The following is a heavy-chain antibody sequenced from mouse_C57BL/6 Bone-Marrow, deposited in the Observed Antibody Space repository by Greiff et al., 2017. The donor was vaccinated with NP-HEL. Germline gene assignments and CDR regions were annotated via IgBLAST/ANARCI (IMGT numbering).Heavy chain of an antibody. CDR3: ARNGKPTYCTYYYAMDY. Sequence: LVESGAELVKPGASVKISCKASGYAFSSYWMNWVKQRPGKGLEWIGQIYPGDGDTNYNGKFKGKATLTADKSSSTAYMQLSSLTSEDSAVYFCARNGKPTYCTYYYAMDYWGQGTSVTVSS. CDR1: GYAFSSYW. J-gene: IGHJ4*01. CDR2: IYPGDGDT. V-gene: IGHV1-80*01. D-gene: IGHD5-5*01.